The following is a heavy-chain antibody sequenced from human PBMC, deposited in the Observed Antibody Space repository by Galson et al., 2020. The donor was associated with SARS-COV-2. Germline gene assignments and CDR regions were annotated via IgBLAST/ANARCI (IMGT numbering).Heavy chain of an antibody. CDR2: INHSGSA. CDR3: ARGRIGVVPAPILGLGPYYEYYAMDV. CDR1: VGSFSGFS. D-gene: IGHD2-2*01. J-gene: IGHJ6*02. Sequence: SQTLSLTCAVYVGSFSGFSWSWVRQSPGKGLEWIGEINHSGSANYNPSLKSRVTISVDTSKNQFSLKLTSVTTAETGVYFCARGRIGVVPAPILGLGPYYEYYAMDVWGQGTTITVSS. V-gene: IGHV4-34*01.